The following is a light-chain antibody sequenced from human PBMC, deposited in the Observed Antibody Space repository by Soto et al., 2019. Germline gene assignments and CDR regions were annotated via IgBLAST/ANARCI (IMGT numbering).Light chain of an antibody. CDR3: HQYNNWPRT. V-gene: IGKV3-15*01. CDR1: QGVNRN. Sequence: EVVMTQSPASLSVSPGERATLSCRASQGVNRNLAWYHHKPGQAPRLLIYGVFTRATAIPGRFSGGWSGTEFTLTINGLQSEDFGVYYCHQYNNWPRTFGQGTKVDI. CDR2: GVF. J-gene: IGKJ1*01.